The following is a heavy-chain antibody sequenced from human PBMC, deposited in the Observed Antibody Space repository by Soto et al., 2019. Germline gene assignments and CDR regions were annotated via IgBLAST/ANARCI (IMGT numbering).Heavy chain of an antibody. V-gene: IGHV3-23*01. D-gene: IGHD2-2*01. CDR2: SSGSGSGGST. CDR1: GFTFTNYA. Sequence: GGSLRLSCAASGFTFTNYAMTWVRQAPGKGLEWVSISSGSGSGGSTNYADSVKGRFTISRDNSKNTLYLQMNSLRVEDTAVYYCAKQPRDIVVVPAPNDAFDIWGQGTMVTVSS. J-gene: IGHJ3*02. CDR3: AKQPRDIVVVPAPNDAFDI.